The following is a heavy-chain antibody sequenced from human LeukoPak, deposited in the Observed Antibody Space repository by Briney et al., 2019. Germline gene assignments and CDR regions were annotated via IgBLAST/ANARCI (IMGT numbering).Heavy chain of an antibody. V-gene: IGHV1-18*01. J-gene: IGHJ6*02. CDR1: GYTFTSYG. CDR3: ARGAVGGTYYYYGMDV. CDR2: ISAYNGNT. D-gene: IGHD3-10*01. Sequence: GASVKVSCKASGYTFTSYGSSWGRQAPGQGLKWMGWISAYNGNTNYAQKLQGRVTMTTDTSTSTAYKELRSLRSDDTAVYYCARGAVGGTYYYYGMDVWGQGTTVTVSS.